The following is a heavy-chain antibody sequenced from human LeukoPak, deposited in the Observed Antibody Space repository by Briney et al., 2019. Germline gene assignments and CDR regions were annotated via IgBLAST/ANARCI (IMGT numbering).Heavy chain of an antibody. CDR2: INHSGST. D-gene: IGHD4-17*01. V-gene: IGHV4-34*01. Sequence: SETLSLTCAVYGGSFSGYYWSWIRQPPGKGLEWIGEINHSGSTNYNPSLKSRVTISVDTSKNQFSLKPSSVTAADTAVYYCARGGSMTTVTRADYYYMDVWGKGTTVTVSS. CDR1: GGSFSGYY. CDR3: ARGGSMTTVTRADYYYMDV. J-gene: IGHJ6*03.